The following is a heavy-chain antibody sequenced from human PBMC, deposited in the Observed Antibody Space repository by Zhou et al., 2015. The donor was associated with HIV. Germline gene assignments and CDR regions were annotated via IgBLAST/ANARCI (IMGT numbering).Heavy chain of an antibody. V-gene: IGHV7-4-1*02. D-gene: IGHD3-3*01. J-gene: IGHJ3*02. CDR2: INTNTGNP. Sequence: QVQLVQSGSELKKPGASVKVSCKASGYTFTSYAMNWVRQAPGQGLEWMGWINTNTGNPTYAQGFTGRFVFSLDTSVSTAYLQISSLKAEDTAVYYCARDREVLRFLEWLLSPGAFDIWGQGTMVTVSS. CDR1: GYTFTSYA. CDR3: ARDREVLRFLEWLLSPGAFDI.